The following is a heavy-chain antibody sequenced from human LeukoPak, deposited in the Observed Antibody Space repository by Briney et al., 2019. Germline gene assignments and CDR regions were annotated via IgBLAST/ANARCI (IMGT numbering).Heavy chain of an antibody. D-gene: IGHD3-3*01. CDR1: GFTFSSYA. CDR3: ASAWSISHDAFDI. Sequence: PGGSLRLSCAASGFTFSSYAMSWVRQAPGKGLEWVSYISSSGSAIYYADSVKGRFTISRDNAKNSLYLQMNSLRAEDTAVYYCASAWSISHDAFDIWGQGTMVTVSS. J-gene: IGHJ3*02. CDR2: ISSSGSAI. V-gene: IGHV3-48*04.